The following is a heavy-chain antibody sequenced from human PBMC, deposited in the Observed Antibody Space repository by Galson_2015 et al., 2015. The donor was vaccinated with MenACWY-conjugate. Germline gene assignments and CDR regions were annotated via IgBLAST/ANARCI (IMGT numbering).Heavy chain of an antibody. CDR2: IVWRDNK. CDR1: GFSLSTYEMC. Sequence: PALVKPTQTLTLTCTFSGFSLSTYEMCIYWVRQPPGKALEWLARIVWRDNKYYTTSLKTRLTISKDTSTNQVVLTMTNVDPVDTATYYCARMHIVLDATDAFDIWGQGTMVTAS. D-gene: IGHD3-22*01. V-gene: IGHV2-70*11. J-gene: IGHJ3*02. CDR3: ARMHIVLDATDAFDI.